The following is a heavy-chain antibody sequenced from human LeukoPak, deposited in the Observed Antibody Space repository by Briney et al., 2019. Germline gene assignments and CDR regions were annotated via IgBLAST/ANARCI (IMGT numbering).Heavy chain of an antibody. CDR3: ARGYGTYGY. J-gene: IGHJ4*02. D-gene: IGHD1-7*01. V-gene: IGHV3-7*04. Sequence: GGSLRLSCAASGFTFSNYWMSWVRQAPGKGLEWVANIKQDGSEKDCGDSVKGRFTISRDNAKNSLYLQMNSLRAEDTAVYYCARGYGTYGYWGQGTLVTVSS. CDR2: IKQDGSEK. CDR1: GFTFSNYW.